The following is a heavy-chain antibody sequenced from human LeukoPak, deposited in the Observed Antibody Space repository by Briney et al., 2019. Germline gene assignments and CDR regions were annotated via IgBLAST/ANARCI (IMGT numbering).Heavy chain of an antibody. CDR1: GFTFSAYA. D-gene: IGHD6-13*01. CDR2: ISGSGGST. CDR3: ARDSSSWYGTPYFAY. Sequence: GGSLRLSCAASGFTFSAYAMHWVRQAPGKGLEWVSAISGSGGSTYYADSVKGRFTISRDYSKNTLYLQMNSLRADDTAVYYRARDSSSWYGTPYFAYWGQGTLVTVSS. V-gene: IGHV3-23*01. J-gene: IGHJ4*02.